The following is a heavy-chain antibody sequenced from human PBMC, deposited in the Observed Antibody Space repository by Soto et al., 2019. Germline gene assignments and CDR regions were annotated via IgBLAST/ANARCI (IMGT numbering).Heavy chain of an antibody. V-gene: IGHV3-48*02. Sequence: EVQLVESGGGLVQPGGSLRLSCAVSGFTFSTYSMNWVRQAPGKGLEWVSYISSSSTTIYYADSVKGRFTISRDNAKNSLYLQMNSLRDEDTAVYYCARDDLGLPFFDYWGQGTLVTVSS. CDR1: GFTFSTYS. CDR3: ARDDLGLPFFDY. D-gene: IGHD7-27*01. J-gene: IGHJ4*02. CDR2: ISSSSTTI.